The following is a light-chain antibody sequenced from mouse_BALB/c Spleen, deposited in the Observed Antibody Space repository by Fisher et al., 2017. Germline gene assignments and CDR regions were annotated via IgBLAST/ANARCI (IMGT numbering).Light chain of an antibody. CDR3: HQWSSYPYT. CDR1: SSVSY. V-gene: IGKV4-68*01. CDR2: LTS. J-gene: IGKJ2*01. Sequence: IVLTQSTAIMSASPGEKVTMTCSASSSVSYMYWYQQKPRSSPKPWIYLTSNLASGVPARFSGSGSGTSYSLTISSMEAEDAASYFCHQWSSYPYTFGGGTKLEIK.